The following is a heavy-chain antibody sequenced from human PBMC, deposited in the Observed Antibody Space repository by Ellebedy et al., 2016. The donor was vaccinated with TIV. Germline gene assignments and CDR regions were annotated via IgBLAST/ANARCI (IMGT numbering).Heavy chain of an antibody. D-gene: IGHD5-24*01. CDR3: AKRDGQN. CDR1: GGSISSSSHY. V-gene: IGHV3-23*01. J-gene: IGHJ4*01. Sequence: PSETLSLTCTVSGGSISSSSHYWGWVRQAPGKGLEWVSAISSSGGSTYYADSVKGRFTISRDNSRNTLYLQMNSLRGEDTAVYYCAKRDGQNWGHGTLVTVSS. CDR2: ISSSGGST.